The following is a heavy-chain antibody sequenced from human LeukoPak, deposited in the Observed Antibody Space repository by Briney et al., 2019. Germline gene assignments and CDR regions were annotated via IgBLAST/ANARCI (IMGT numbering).Heavy chain of an antibody. CDR1: GGSISSSSYY. CDR2: LYYTWSN. CDR3: ARFAYNSDILDS. D-gene: IGHD1-14*01. J-gene: IGHJ4*02. Sequence: PETLSLTCTVSGGSISSSSYYWGWIRQPPGKGLDWIGTLYYTWSNYYNPSLKRRVTISVDTSKNQFSLKLISVTAADTAVYYCARFAYNSDILDSWGQGILVSPSS. V-gene: IGHV4-39*01.